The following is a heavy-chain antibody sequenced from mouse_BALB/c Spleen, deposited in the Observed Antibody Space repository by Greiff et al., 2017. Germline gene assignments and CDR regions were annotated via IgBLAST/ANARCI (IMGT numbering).Heavy chain of an antibody. CDR1: GYTFTSYW. J-gene: IGHJ3*01. CDR2: IYPSDSYT. D-gene: IGHD2-4*01. V-gene: IGHV1-69*02. CDR3: TRSGGLRRELAY. Sequence: QVQLQQPGAELVRPGASVKLSCKASGYTFTSYWINWVKQRPGQGLEWIGNIYPSDSYTNYNQKFKDKATLTVDKSSSTAYMQLSSPTSEDSAVYYCTRSGGLRRELAYWGQGTLVTVSA.